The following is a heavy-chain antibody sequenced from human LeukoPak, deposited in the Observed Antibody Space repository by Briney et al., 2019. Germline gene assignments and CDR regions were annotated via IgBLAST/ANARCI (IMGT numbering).Heavy chain of an antibody. J-gene: IGHJ4*02. CDR3: ARQEGGYSYGPLDY. V-gene: IGHV4-39*01. CDR2: IYYSGST. CDR1: GGSISSSSYY. Sequence: PSETLSLTCTVSGGSISSSSYYWGWIRQPPGKGLEWIGSIYYSGSTYYNPSLKSRVTISVDTSKNQFSLKLSSVTAADTAVYYCARQEGGYSYGPLDYWGQGTLVTVSS. D-gene: IGHD5-18*01.